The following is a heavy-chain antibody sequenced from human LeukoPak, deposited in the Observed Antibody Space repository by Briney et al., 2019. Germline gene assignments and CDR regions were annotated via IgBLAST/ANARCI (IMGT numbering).Heavy chain of an antibody. V-gene: IGHV3-30*03. CDR1: GFTFSSFG. J-gene: IGHJ4*02. D-gene: IGHD1-14*01. Sequence: GGSLRLSCAASGFTFSSFGMHWVRQAPGKGLECVAVISYDGSDKYYADSVKGRFTISRDNSKNTLYLQMNSLRAEDTAVYYCARGDPDAVDYWGQGTLVTVSS. CDR3: ARGDPDAVDY. CDR2: ISYDGSDK.